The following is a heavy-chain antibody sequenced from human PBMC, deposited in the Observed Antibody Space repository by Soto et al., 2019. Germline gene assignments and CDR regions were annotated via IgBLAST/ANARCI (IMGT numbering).Heavy chain of an antibody. V-gene: IGHV3-33*01. J-gene: IGHJ6*01. CDR3: ARDEGLEVNYYYSGMDV. D-gene: IGHD2-21*01. Sequence: QVQLVESGGGVVQPGRSLRLSCAASGFTFSSYGMHWVRQAPGKGLEWVAVIWYDGSNKYYSDSVKGRFTISRDNSKNTLYLQMNSLRAEDTAVYYCARDEGLEVNYYYSGMDVWGQGTTVTVSS. CDR2: IWYDGSNK. CDR1: GFTFSSYG.